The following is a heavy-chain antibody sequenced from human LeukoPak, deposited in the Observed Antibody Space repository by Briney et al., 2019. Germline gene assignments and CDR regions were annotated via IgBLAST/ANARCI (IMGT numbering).Heavy chain of an antibody. J-gene: IGHJ5*02. D-gene: IGHD4-17*01. CDR2: INSDGSST. Sequence: GGSLRLSCEASGFTFSSYWMHWVRQAPGKGLVWVSRINSDGSSTSYADSVKGRFTISRDNAKNTLYLQMNSLRAEDTAVYYCARDLFTTVKYNWFDPWGQGTLVTVSS. V-gene: IGHV3-74*01. CDR3: ARDLFTTVKYNWFDP. CDR1: GFTFSSYW.